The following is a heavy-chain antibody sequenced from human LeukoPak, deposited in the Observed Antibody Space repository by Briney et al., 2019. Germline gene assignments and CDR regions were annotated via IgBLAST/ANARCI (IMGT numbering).Heavy chain of an antibody. CDR1: GYSITSGYY. J-gene: IGHJ4*02. Sequence: SETLSLTCTVSGYSITSGYYWGWIRQPPGKGLEWIGSINHSGTTYYNPSLKNRVTISVDTSKNQFSLKLSSVTAADTAVYYCARRYYDSSGYAFDYWGQGTLVTVSS. CDR2: INHSGTT. CDR3: ARRYYDSSGYAFDY. D-gene: IGHD3-22*01. V-gene: IGHV4-38-2*02.